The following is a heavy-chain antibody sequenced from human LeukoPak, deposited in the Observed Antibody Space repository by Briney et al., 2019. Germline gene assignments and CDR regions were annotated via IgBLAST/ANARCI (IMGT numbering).Heavy chain of an antibody. J-gene: IGHJ6*02. CDR1: GFTFSIYG. CDR3: ANEQGVHIGAAGHYYYYGMDV. V-gene: IGHV3-30*18. D-gene: IGHD6-13*01. Sequence: PGGSLRLSCAASGFTFSIYGMHWVRQAPGKGLEWVAVISYDGSNNYYADSVKGRFTISRDNSKNTLFLQMNSLRAEDTAVYYCANEQGVHIGAAGHYYYYGMDVWGQGTTVTVSS. CDR2: ISYDGSNN.